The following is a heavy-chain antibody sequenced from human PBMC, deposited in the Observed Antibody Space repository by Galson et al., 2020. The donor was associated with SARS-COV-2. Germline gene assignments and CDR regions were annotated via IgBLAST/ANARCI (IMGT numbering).Heavy chain of an antibody. CDR1: GYTFTSYG. CDR2: ISADNGNT. V-gene: IGHV1-18*04. D-gene: IGHD4-17*01. Sequence: ASEKVSCKASGYTFTSYGISWVRQAPGQGLEWMGWISADNGNTNNAQKLQGRVTMTTDTSTSTAYMELRSLRSDATAVYYCARETTAYYYFGMDVWGQGTTVTVSS. CDR3: ARETTAYYYFGMDV. J-gene: IGHJ6*02.